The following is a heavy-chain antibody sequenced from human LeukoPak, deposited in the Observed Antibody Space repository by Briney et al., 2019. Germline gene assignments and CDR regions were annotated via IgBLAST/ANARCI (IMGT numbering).Heavy chain of an antibody. D-gene: IGHD2-15*01. Sequence: GGSLRLSCVASGFTFSSYAMSWVRQAPGKGLEWVSSISGSGSSTYYTDSVKGRFTISRDNSKNTLYLQLNSLRAEDTAVYYCARLVAVVDYWGQGTLVTVSS. J-gene: IGHJ4*02. CDR3: ARLVAVVDY. V-gene: IGHV3-23*01. CDR2: ISGSGSST. CDR1: GFTFSSYA.